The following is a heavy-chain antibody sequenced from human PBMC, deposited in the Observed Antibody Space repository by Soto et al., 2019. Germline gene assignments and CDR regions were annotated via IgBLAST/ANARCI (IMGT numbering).Heavy chain of an antibody. Sequence: EVQLVESGGGLVKPGGSLRLSCAASGFTFSSYSMNWVRQAPGKGLEWVSSISSSSSYIYYADSVKGRFTISRDNAKNSLYLQMNSLRAGDTAVYYCARDGDCSSTSCYLDTYYYYMDVWGKGTTVTVSS. CDR1: GFTFSSYS. CDR3: ARDGDCSSTSCYLDTYYYYMDV. J-gene: IGHJ6*03. CDR2: ISSSSSYI. D-gene: IGHD2-2*01. V-gene: IGHV3-21*01.